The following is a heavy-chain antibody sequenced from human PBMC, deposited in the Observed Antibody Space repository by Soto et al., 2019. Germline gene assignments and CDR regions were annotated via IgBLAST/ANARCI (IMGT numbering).Heavy chain of an antibody. CDR3: ARGVNDYGDYLSNFDY. CDR2: IYYGGTT. J-gene: IGHJ4*02. CDR1: GESFSPNY. V-gene: IGHV4-59*08. D-gene: IGHD4-17*01. Sequence: PSETLSLTCAVYGESFSPNYWAWIRQPPGKGLEWIGYIYYGGTTSYNPSLKSRVTITLETSKSQFSLRLTSVTASDTAVYYCARGVNDYGDYLSNFDYWGQGTLVTVSS.